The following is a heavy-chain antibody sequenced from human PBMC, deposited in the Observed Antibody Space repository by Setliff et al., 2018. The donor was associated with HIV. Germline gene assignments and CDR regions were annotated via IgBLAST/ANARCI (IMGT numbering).Heavy chain of an antibody. Sequence: PSETLSLTCTVSGGSINNGVSYWSWIRQPPGKGLEWIGKINHSGSTNYNPSLKSRVTISVDTSKNQFSLKLGSVTAADTAVYYCARVGYYDTSFDYWGQGTLVTVSS. J-gene: IGHJ4*02. CDR2: INHSGST. D-gene: IGHD3-22*01. CDR1: GGSINNGVSY. CDR3: ARVGYYDTSFDY. V-gene: IGHV4-39*07.